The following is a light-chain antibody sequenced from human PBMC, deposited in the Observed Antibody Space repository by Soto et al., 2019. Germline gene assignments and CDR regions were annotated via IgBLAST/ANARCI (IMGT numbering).Light chain of an antibody. Sequence: EILLTQSPGTLSLSPGERATLSCRASQSVSSNYLGWYQQKPGQAPRLLIYAASSRATGIPDRFSGSGSGTDFTLTISRLEPEDFAVYYCQQYGSSPWTFGQGTKVDIK. CDR2: AAS. CDR3: QQYGSSPWT. J-gene: IGKJ1*01. CDR1: QSVSSNY. V-gene: IGKV3-20*01.